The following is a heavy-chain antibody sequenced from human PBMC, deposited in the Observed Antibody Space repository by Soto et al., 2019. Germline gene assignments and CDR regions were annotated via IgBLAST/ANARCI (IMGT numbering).Heavy chain of an antibody. CDR2: IYWNDDA. V-gene: IGHV2-5*01. CDR1: GFSLSTHEVG. CDR3: VHDGKLGYTGYDRFDY. Sequence: QITLKESGPPLMKPTQTLTLTCSFSGFSLSTHEVGVVWIRQPPGKALEWLALIYWNDDARYSPSLKNRLTITKDTSKTQVVLTMSNMDPVDTATYYCVHDGKLGYTGYDRFDYWGQGILVTVSS. J-gene: IGHJ4*02. D-gene: IGHD5-12*01.